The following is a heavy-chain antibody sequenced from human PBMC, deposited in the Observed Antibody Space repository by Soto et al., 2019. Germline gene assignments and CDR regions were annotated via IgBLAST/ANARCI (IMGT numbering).Heavy chain of an antibody. V-gene: IGHV1-18*04. J-gene: IGHJ5*02. CDR1: GYTFTSYS. CDR3: ARDYPYSTSSVYDWFDP. D-gene: IGHD6-6*01. CDR2: ISTSSHRA. Sequence: ASVNVSCKASGYTFTSYSISWVRQAPGQGLEWMGWISTSSHRANYAQKFQDRVTMTTDTSASTAYLELRSLRSDDTAVYYCARDYPYSTSSVYDWFDPWGQGTLVTVSS.